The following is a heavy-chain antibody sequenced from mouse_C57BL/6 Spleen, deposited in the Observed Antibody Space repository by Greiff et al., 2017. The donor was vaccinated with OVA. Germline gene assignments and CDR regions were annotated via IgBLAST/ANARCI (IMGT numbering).Heavy chain of an antibody. J-gene: IGHJ2*01. CDR1: GFNIKDDY. CDR2: IDPENGDT. CDR3: TGSSGLRGGFDY. Sequence: EVQLQQSGAELVRPGASVKLSCTASGFNIKDDYMHWVKQRPEQGLEWIGWIDPENGDTEYASKFQGKATITADTSSNTAYLQLSSLTSEDTAVYYCTGSSGLRGGFDYWGQGTTLTVSS. V-gene: IGHV14-4*01. D-gene: IGHD3-2*02.